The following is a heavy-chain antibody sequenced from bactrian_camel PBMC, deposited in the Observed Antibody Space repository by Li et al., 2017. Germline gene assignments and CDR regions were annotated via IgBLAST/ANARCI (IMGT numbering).Heavy chain of an antibody. V-gene: IGHV3S63*01. CDR1: KFIFDDSE. Sequence: QVQLVESGGGSVQAGGSLRLSCTTSKFIFDDSEMGWYRLPPGRAPAEREGIAAIRRDGGETWYAASVKGRFTISRDSAKNTLYLQMNSLKIEDTAVYYCALGSSRQATMTARGKGTQVTVS. CDR2: IRRDGGET. J-gene: IGHJ4*01. D-gene: IGHD3*01.